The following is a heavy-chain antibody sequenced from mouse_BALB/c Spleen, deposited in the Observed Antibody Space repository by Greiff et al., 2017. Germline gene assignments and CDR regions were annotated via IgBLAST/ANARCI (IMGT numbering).Heavy chain of an antibody. V-gene: IGHV5-6-5*01. CDR2: ISSGGST. Sequence: EVKLMESGGGLVKPGGSLKLSCAASGFTFSSYAMSWVRQTPEKRLEWVASISSGGSTYYPDSVKGRFTISRDNARNILYLQMSSLRSEDTAMYYCARGGDYYGSAYYFDYWGQCTTLTVSS. CDR1: GFTFSSYA. D-gene: IGHD1-1*01. CDR3: ARGGDYYGSAYYFDY. J-gene: IGHJ2*01.